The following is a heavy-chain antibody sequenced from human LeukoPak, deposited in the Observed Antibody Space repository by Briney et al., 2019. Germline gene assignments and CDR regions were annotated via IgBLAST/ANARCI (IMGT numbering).Heavy chain of an antibody. CDR3: ARGDVVVAATHAFDI. V-gene: IGHV3-30-3*01. CDR1: GFTFSSYW. D-gene: IGHD2-15*01. J-gene: IGHJ3*02. CDR2: ISYDGSNK. Sequence: PGGSLRLSCAASGFTFSSYWMHWVRQAPGKGLEWVAVISYDGSNKYYADSVKGRFTISRDNSKNTLYLQMNSLRAEDTAVYYCARGDVVVAATHAFDIWGQGTMVTVSS.